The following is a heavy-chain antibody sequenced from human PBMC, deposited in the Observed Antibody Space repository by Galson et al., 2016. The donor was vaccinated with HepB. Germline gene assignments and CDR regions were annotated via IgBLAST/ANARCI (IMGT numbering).Heavy chain of an antibody. CDR3: ARHGGRESGGYVPNVHYGMDV. CDR1: GYSFTNFW. Sequence: QSGAEVKKPGESLRISCKGSGYSFTNFWISWVRQMPGKGLEWMGRIDPSGSYINYSPSFQGHVTISADNSISTAYVQWSSLKASDTAIYYCARHGGRESGGYVPNVHYGMDVGGQGTTVSVSS. D-gene: IGHD5-12*01. CDR2: IDPSGSYI. V-gene: IGHV5-10-1*01. J-gene: IGHJ6*02.